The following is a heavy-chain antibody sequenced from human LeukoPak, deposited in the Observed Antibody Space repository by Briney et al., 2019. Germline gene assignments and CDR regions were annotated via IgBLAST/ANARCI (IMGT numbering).Heavy chain of an antibody. J-gene: IGHJ4*02. CDR1: GFSFNSYT. V-gene: IGHV3-23*01. CDR3: AKVPRITMIVVVTPDY. Sequence: GGSLRLSCAASGFSFNSYTMSWVRQAPGKGLEWVSGISGSGGSTYYADSVKGRFTISRDNSKNTLYLQMNSLRAEDTAVYYCAKVPRITMIVVVTPDYWGQGTLVTVSS. CDR2: ISGSGGST. D-gene: IGHD3-22*01.